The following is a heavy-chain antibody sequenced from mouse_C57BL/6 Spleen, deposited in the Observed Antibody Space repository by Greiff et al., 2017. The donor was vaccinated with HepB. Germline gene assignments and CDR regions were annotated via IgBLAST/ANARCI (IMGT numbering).Heavy chain of an antibody. Sequence: QVQLKQSGAELVRPGTSVKVSCKASGYAFTNYLIEWVKQRPGQGLEWIGVINPGSGGTNYNEKFKGKATLTADKSSSTAYMQLSSLTSEDSAVYFCARSHYDYDVGDYWGQGTTLTVSS. CDR3: ARSHYDYDVGDY. J-gene: IGHJ2*01. CDR2: INPGSGGT. D-gene: IGHD2-4*01. CDR1: GYAFTNYL. V-gene: IGHV1-54*01.